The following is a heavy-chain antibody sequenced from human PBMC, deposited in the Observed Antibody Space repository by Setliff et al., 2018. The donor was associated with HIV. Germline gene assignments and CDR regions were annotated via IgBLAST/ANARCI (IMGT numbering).Heavy chain of an antibody. CDR3: ARGTLYYDYVWGTPFPFDY. J-gene: IGHJ4*02. D-gene: IGHD3-16*01. V-gene: IGHV4-59*11. CDR1: GGSIGSHL. Sequence: PSETLSLTCTVSGGSIGSHLWSWIRQPPGKGLEWIGSIYYSGSTNYNPSLKSRVTISVVTSKNQFSLKLSSVTAADTAVFYCARGTLYYDYVWGTPFPFDYWGQGTLVTVSS. CDR2: IYYSGST.